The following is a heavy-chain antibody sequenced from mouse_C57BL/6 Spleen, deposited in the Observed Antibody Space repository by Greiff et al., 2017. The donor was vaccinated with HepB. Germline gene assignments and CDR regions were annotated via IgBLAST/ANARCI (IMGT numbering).Heavy chain of an antibody. CDR1: GYTFTEYT. J-gene: IGHJ3*01. CDR3: ARHEGVGPGFAY. V-gene: IGHV1-62-2*01. Sequence: VKLMESGAELVKPGASVKLSCKASGYTFTEYTIHWVKQRSGQGLEWIGWFYPGSGSIKYNEKFKDKATLTADKSSSTVYMELSRLTSEDSAVYFCARHEGVGPGFAYWGQGTLVTVSA. CDR2: FYPGSGSI.